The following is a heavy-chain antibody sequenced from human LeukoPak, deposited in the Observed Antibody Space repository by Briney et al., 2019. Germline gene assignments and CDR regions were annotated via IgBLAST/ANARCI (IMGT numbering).Heavy chain of an antibody. CDR1: GFTVSGTH. CDR3: AKDEATSGGGLAS. V-gene: IGHV3-53*01. J-gene: IGHJ4*02. CDR2: MYTGGTT. D-gene: IGHD3-16*01. Sequence: SGGSLRLSCAASGFTVSGTHMSWVRQAPGKGPEWVSAMYTGGTTYYADSVAGRFTVSRDNSKNTLYLHMNSLRVEDTAVYYCAKDEATSGGGLASWGQGTLVSVSS.